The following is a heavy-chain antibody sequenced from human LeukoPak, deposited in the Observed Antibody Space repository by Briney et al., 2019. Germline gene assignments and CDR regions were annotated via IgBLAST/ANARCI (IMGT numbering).Heavy chain of an antibody. CDR2: IIPIFGIA. D-gene: IGHD3-22*01. CDR3: ARDPTDYYDSSGYYSHWFDP. J-gene: IGHJ5*02. V-gene: IGHV1-69*04. Sequence: SVKVSCKASGGTFSSYAISWVRQAPGQGLEWMGRIIPIFGIANYAQKFQGRVTITADKSTSTAYMELSSLRSEDTAVYYCARDPTDYYDSSGYYSHWFDPWGQGTLVTISS. CDR1: GGTFSSYA.